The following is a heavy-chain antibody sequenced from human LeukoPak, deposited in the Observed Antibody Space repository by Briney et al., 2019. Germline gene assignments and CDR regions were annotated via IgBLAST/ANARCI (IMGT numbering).Heavy chain of an antibody. J-gene: IGHJ4*02. Sequence: SSETLSLTCTVSGGSISSGGYYWSWIRPHPGKGLEWIGYIYYSGSTYYNPSLKSRVTISVDTSKNQFSLKLSSVTAADTAVYYCARDNFSSYGYYFGYWGQGTLVTVSS. CDR1: GGSISSGGYY. V-gene: IGHV4-31*03. D-gene: IGHD5-18*01. CDR3: ARDNFSSYGYYFGY. CDR2: IYYSGST.